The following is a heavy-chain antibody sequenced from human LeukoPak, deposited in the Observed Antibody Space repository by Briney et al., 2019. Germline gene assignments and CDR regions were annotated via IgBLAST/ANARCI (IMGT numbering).Heavy chain of an antibody. D-gene: IGHD3-22*01. CDR2: IYSGGST. J-gene: IGHJ3*02. V-gene: IGHV3-53*01. Sequence: GGSLRLSCAAPGFTVSSNYMSWVRQAPGKGLEWVSVIYSGGSTFYADSVKGRSTISRDNSKNTLYLQMNSLRAEDTAVYYCAKDLNSTYNYDSSGYEDAFDIWGQGTMVTVSS. CDR3: AKDLNSTYNYDSSGYEDAFDI. CDR1: GFTVSSNY.